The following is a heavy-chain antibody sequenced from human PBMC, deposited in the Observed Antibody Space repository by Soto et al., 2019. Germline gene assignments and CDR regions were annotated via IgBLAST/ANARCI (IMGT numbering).Heavy chain of an antibody. J-gene: IGHJ5*02. D-gene: IGHD3-10*01. CDR2: INHSGST. CDR1: GGSFSGYY. V-gene: IGHV4-34*01. CDR3: ATLMVRGIPANWFDP. Sequence: SETLSLTCAVYGGSFSGYYWSWIRQPPGKGLEWIGEINHSGSTNYNPSLKSRVTISVDTSKNQFSLKLSSVTAADTAVYYRATLMVRGIPANWFDPWGQGTLVTVSS.